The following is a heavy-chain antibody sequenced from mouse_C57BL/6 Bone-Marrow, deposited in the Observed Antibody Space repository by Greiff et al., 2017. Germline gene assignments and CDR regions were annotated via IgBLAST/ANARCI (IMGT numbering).Heavy chain of an antibody. J-gene: IGHJ3*01. V-gene: IGHV3-6*01. D-gene: IGHD3-2*02. CDR2: ISYDGSN. CDR3: ARDPAQVPFAV. Sequence: EVQLQQSGPGLVKPSQSLSLTCSVTGYSITSGYYWNWIRQFPGNKLEWMGYISYDGSNNYNPSLKNRISITHDTSKNQSFLKLNSVTTEDTATYYCARDPAQVPFAVWGQGTMVTVAA. CDR1: GYSITSGYY.